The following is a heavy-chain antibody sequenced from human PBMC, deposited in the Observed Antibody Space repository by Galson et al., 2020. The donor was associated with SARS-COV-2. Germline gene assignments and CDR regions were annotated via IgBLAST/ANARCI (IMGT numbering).Heavy chain of an antibody. CDR2: IDPSGGST. Sequence: SVKVSCKASGYTFTSYYMHWVRQAPGQGLEWMGIIDPSGGSTSYAQKFQGRVTMTRDTSTSTVYMELSSLRSEDTAVYYCARDLTMVRGDSYYYGMDVWGQGTTVTVSS. J-gene: IGHJ6*02. V-gene: IGHV1-46*01. CDR3: ARDLTMVRGDSYYYGMDV. CDR1: GYTFTSYY. D-gene: IGHD3-10*01.